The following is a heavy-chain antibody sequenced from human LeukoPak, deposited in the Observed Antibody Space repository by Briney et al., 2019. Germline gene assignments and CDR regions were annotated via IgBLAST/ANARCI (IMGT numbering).Heavy chain of an antibody. J-gene: IGHJ4*02. CDR3: ARGYSGYDQFNYFDY. D-gene: IGHD5-12*01. V-gene: IGHV1-2*02. CDR1: GYIFTNYN. CDR2: INPKSGAT. Sequence: ASVKVSCKSSGYIFTNYNMHWVRQAPRQGLEWMGWINPKSGATKYAQKFQGRVTMTRDTSIKTAYMELSRVRSDDTAVYFCARGYSGYDQFNYFDYWGQGTLLTVSS.